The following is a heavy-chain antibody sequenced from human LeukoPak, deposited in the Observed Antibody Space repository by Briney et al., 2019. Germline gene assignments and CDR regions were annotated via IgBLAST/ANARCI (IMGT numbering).Heavy chain of an antibody. CDR3: ARDDCSTTPCYAY. CDR2: ISSSSSYI. J-gene: IGHJ4*02. CDR1: GFTFRSYS. V-gene: IGHV3-21*01. D-gene: IGHD2-2*01. Sequence: GGSLRLSCAASGFTFRSYSMNWVRQAPGKGLEWVSSISSSSSYIYYADSVKGRFTVSRDISKNTVYLQMNGLKAEDTAVYYCARDDCSTTPCYAYWGQGTLVTVSS.